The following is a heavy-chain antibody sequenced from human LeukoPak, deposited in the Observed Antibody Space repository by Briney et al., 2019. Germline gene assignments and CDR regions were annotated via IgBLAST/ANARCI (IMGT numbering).Heavy chain of an antibody. Sequence: SETLSLTCAVYGGSFSGYYWSWIRQPPGKGLEWIGEINHSGSTNYNPSLKSRVTISVDTSKNQFSLKLSSVTAADTAVYYCAVATNGGFDYWGQGTLVTVSS. CDR1: GGSFSGYY. J-gene: IGHJ4*02. D-gene: IGHD5-12*01. V-gene: IGHV4-34*01. CDR3: AVATNGGFDY. CDR2: INHSGST.